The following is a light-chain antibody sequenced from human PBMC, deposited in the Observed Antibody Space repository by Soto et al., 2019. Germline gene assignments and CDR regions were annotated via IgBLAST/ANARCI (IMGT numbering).Light chain of an antibody. CDR2: WAS. CDR1: QSVFHSSNNRNY. Sequence: DIVMTQSPDSLAVSLGGRATINCRSSQSVFHSSNNRNYVAWYQLRSGQPPKLLIYWASTRESGVPDRFSGSGSGTDFTRSITSLQAEDVAVYYCQQYYSTPQTFGHGTKVDIK. CDR3: QQYYSTPQT. V-gene: IGKV4-1*01. J-gene: IGKJ1*01.